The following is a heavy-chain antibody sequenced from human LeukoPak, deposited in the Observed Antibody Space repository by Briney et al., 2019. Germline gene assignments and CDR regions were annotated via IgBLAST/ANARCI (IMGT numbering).Heavy chain of an antibody. CDR3: ARSDGYCSSTSCSAGIDY. CDR2: ISAYNGNT. Sequence: ASVKVSCKASGYTFTSYGISWVRQAPGQGLEWMGWISAYNGNTNYAQKFQGRVTMTRDTSISTAYMELSRLRSDDTAVYYCARSDGYCSSTSCSAGIDYWGQGTLVTVSS. D-gene: IGHD2-2*03. CDR1: GYTFTSYG. V-gene: IGHV1-18*01. J-gene: IGHJ4*02.